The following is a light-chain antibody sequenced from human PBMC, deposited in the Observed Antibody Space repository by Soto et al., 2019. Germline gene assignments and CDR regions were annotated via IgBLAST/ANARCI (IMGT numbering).Light chain of an antibody. J-gene: IGKJ1*01. CDR3: QQYDNWPRT. V-gene: IGKV3-15*01. Sequence: EIVMTQSPATLSVSPGERATLSCWASQSVSSNLAWYQQKSGQAPRLLMYGASTRATGIPARFSGSGSGTEFTLTISSLQSEDVAVYYCQQYDNWPRTFGQGTKVEIK. CDR2: GAS. CDR1: QSVSSN.